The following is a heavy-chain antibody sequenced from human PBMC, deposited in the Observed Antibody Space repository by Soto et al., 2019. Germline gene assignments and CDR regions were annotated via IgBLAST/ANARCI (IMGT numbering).Heavy chain of an antibody. CDR3: ARLGRRTVASHFDY. CDR2: IYYSGST. D-gene: IGHD2-21*01. J-gene: IGHJ4*02. V-gene: IGHV4-59*08. Sequence: QVQLQESGPGLVKPSETLSLICTVSGGSISPYYWSWIRQPPGKGLEWIGYIYYSGSTNYKPSLRSRVTISVDTSKNQFSLRLSSVTAADTAVYYCARLGRRTVASHFDYWGQGTLITVSS. CDR1: GGSISPYY.